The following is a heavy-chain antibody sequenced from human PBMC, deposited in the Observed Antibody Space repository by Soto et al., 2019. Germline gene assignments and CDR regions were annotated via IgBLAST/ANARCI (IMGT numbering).Heavy chain of an antibody. V-gene: IGHV3-23*01. Sequence: EVQLLESGGGLVQPGGSLSLSCAASAFTFNNYAMSWVRQAQGKWREWVSGIGGSGRTTYYADSVKGRFTISRDNSNNTLFLQMTSLRAEDTSVYYCAKSRYSDSSGDFYDYWCQGTLVTVS. CDR1: AFTFNNYA. CDR3: AKSRYSDSSGDFYDY. CDR2: IGGSGRTT. D-gene: IGHD3-22*01. J-gene: IGHJ4*02.